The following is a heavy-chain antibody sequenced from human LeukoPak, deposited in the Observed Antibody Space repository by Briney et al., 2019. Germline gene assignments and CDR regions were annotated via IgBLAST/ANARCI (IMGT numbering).Heavy chain of an antibody. J-gene: IGHJ3*02. D-gene: IGHD5-24*01. Sequence: GGSLRLSCAASGFTFSSYAVHWVRQAPGKGLEWVALISYDGSNKYYADSVKGRFTISRDNSKNTLYLEMNSLRVEDTAVYYCARTGQSHASDIWGQGTMVTVSS. CDR2: ISYDGSNK. CDR3: ARTGQSHASDI. V-gene: IGHV3-30*04. CDR1: GFTFSSYA.